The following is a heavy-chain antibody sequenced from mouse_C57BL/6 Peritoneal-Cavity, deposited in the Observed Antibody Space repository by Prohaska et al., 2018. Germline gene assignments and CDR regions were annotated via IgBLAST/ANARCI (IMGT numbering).Heavy chain of an antibody. D-gene: IGHD1-1*01. CDR2: ILPNSGST. V-gene: IGHV1-64*01. Sequence: QVQLQPPCSELVKPGASVQLSCKASVYPFSCYWMHWVKYRPGQGLAWFGMILPNSGSTNYNEKFKSKATLTVDKSSSTAYMQLSSLTSEDSAVYYCASPIYYYGSSYDYWGQGTTLTVSS. CDR3: ASPIYYYGSSYDY. J-gene: IGHJ2*01. CDR1: VYPFSCYW.